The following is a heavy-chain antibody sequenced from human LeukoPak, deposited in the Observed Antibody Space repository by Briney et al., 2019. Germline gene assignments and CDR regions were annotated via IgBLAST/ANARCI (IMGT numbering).Heavy chain of an antibody. CDR3: ASHGSGSYFPDAFDI. Sequence: PGGSLRLSCAASGFTFSSYGMHWVRQAPGKGLEWVAFIRYDGSNKYYADSVKGRFTISRDNSKNTLYLQMNSLRAEDTAVYYCASHGSGSYFPDAFDIWGQGTMVTVSS. CDR2: IRYDGSNK. D-gene: IGHD3-10*01. CDR1: GFTFSSYG. V-gene: IGHV3-30*02. J-gene: IGHJ3*02.